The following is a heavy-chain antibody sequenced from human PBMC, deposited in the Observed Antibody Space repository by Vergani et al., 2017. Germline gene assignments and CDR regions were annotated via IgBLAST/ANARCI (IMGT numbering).Heavy chain of an antibody. CDR2: ISGSGGST. CDR3: ASRYSSSSKFDY. V-gene: IGHV3-23*01. CDR1: GFTFSSYA. J-gene: IGHJ4*02. D-gene: IGHD6-6*01. Sequence: EVQLLESGGGLVQPGGSLRLSCAASGFTFSSYAMSWVRQAPGKGLEWVSVISGSGGSTYYADSVKGRFTNSRDNSKNTLYLQMNSLRAEDTAVYYCASRYSSSSKFDYWGKGTLVTASS.